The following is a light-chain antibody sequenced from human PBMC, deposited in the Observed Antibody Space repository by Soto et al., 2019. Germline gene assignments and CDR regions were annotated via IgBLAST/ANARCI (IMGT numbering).Light chain of an antibody. Sequence: QSVLTQPPSVSGAPGQRVTISCTGSSSNIGAGFDVHWYHQIAGTAPKLLIYGNSNRPSGVPDRFSGSQSGTSASLAISGLQSEDEADYYCSAWDDSLNGPVFGGGTKLTVL. V-gene: IGLV1-40*01. J-gene: IGLJ3*02. CDR3: SAWDDSLNGPV. CDR1: SSNIGAGFD. CDR2: GNS.